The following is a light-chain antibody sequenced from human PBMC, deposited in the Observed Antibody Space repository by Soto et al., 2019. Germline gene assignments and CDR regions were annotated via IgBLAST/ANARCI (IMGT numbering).Light chain of an antibody. J-gene: IGKJ1*01. V-gene: IGKV3-15*01. CDR2: AAS. CDR3: QQYNNWPLT. Sequence: EIVMTQSPATLSASRGEGATLSCRASQRISSNLAWYQQKPGQAPRLLIYAASTRATGLPARFSGSGSGTEFTLTISSLQSEDFAVYTCQQYNNWPLTFGQGTKVDI. CDR1: QRISSN.